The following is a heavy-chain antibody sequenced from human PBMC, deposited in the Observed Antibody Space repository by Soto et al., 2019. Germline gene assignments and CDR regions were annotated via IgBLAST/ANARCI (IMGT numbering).Heavy chain of an antibody. D-gene: IGHD3-10*01. Sequence: GGSLRLSCAASGFTFTTYSMNWVRQAPGKGLEWVSSITSSYSHLFYADSVRGRFTISRDNAKKTLYLQMSSLTAEDSAIYYCARGSTDSYPGSRIFDFWGRGTLVTVSS. J-gene: IGHJ4*02. CDR3: ARGSTDSYPGSRIFDF. V-gene: IGHV3-21*04. CDR2: ITSSYSHL. CDR1: GFTFTTYS.